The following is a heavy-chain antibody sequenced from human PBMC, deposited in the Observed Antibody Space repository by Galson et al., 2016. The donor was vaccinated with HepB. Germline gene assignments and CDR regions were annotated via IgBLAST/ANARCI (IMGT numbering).Heavy chain of an antibody. Sequence: SLRLSCAASGFSVSNNYMSWVRQAPGKGLECVSVIHDDGSTNYADSVMGRFTISRDNSKNTLYLQMNSLRAEDTAVYYCAKSKFSGYSYGSEPYFDYWGQGTLVTVSS. J-gene: IGHJ4*02. CDR1: GFSVSNNY. CDR2: IHDDGST. V-gene: IGHV3-53*01. CDR3: AKSKFSGYSYGSEPYFDY. D-gene: IGHD5-18*01.